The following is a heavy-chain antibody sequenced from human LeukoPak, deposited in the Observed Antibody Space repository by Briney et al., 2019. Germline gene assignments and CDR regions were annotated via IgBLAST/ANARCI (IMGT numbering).Heavy chain of an antibody. CDR3: ARGLRDGDCH. Sequence: ASVKVSCKASGYTFTNYFMYWVRQAPGQGPEWMGIINPSGGSASYAQKFQGRLTMTRDKSTSTVYMELSSLISEDTAMYYCARGLRDGDCHWGQGTLVTVSS. D-gene: IGHD2-21*02. J-gene: IGHJ4*02. V-gene: IGHV1-46*01. CDR1: GYTFTNYF. CDR2: INPSGGSA.